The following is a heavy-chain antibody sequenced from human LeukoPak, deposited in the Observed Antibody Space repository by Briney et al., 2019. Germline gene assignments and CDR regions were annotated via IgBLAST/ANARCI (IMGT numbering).Heavy chain of an antibody. CDR3: ARGSYDGTGVDS. J-gene: IGHJ4*02. V-gene: IGHV3-53*01. D-gene: IGHD3-22*01. CDR1: GFTVSSNY. CDR2: IYSDGST. Sequence: GGSLRLSCAASGFTVSSNYMSWVRQAPGKGLEWVSVIYSDGSTYYADSVKGRFTISRDNSKNTLYLQMNSLRAEDTAVFYCARGSYDGTGVDSWGQGTLVTVSS.